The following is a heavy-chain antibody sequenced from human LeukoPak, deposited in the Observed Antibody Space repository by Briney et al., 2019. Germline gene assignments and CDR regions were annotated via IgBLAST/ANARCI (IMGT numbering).Heavy chain of an antibody. Sequence: GGSLRLSCAASGFTFSSYWMHWVRQAPGKGLVWVSRINSDGSSTSYADSVKGRFTISRDNAKNTLYLQMNSLRAEDTAVYYCARDLLGNSGSYLRHPNGPPFDYWGQGTLVAVSS. J-gene: IGHJ4*02. V-gene: IGHV3-74*01. D-gene: IGHD1-26*01. CDR1: GFTFSSYW. CDR2: INSDGSST. CDR3: ARDLLGNSGSYLRHPNGPPFDY.